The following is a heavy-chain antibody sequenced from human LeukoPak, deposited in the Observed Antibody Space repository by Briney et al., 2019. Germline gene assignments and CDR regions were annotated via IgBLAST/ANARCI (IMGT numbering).Heavy chain of an antibody. CDR3: ARESFGSGSYPDF. Sequence: GGSLRLSCAASGFCFDTFAMHWVRQAPGQGLEWVALIWHDGRHKFYSNSVRGQFTISRDNSKNTVYLQMNNLRPDDTAVYYCARESFGSGSYPDFWGQGTLVTVSS. J-gene: IGHJ4*02. D-gene: IGHD3-10*01. V-gene: IGHV3-33*01. CDR1: GFCFDTFA. CDR2: IWHDGRHK.